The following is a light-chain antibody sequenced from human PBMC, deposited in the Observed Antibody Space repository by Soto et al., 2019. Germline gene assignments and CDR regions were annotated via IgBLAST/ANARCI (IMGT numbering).Light chain of an antibody. CDR2: KTS. J-gene: IGKJ1*01. Sequence: DIQMTQSPSTLSASIGDRVTITCRASQSISSWLAWYQQKPGKAPKVLIYKTSSLESGVPSRFSGSGSGTDFTLTISSLQPDDFATYYCQQYNSYPWTFGQGTKVEI. V-gene: IGKV1-5*03. CDR1: QSISSW. CDR3: QQYNSYPWT.